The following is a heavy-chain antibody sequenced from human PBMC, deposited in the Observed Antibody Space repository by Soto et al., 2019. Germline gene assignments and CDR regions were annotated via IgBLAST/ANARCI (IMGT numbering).Heavy chain of an antibody. CDR1: GYTFTSYG. D-gene: IGHD3-3*01. CDR2: ISAYNGNT. J-gene: IGHJ6*02. Sequence: EASVKVSCKASGYTFTSYGISWVRQAPGQGLEWMGWISAYNGNTNYAHKLQGRVTMTTDTSTSTAYMELRSLRSDDTAVYYCARGPIYYDFWSGYPPESYYGMDVWGQGTTVTVSS. V-gene: IGHV1-18*01. CDR3: ARGPIYYDFWSGYPPESYYGMDV.